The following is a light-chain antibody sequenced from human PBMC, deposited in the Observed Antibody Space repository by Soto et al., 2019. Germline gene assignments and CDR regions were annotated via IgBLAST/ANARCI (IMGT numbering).Light chain of an antibody. CDR1: QSVLYSSNNKNY. CDR2: WAS. J-gene: IGKJ1*01. Sequence: DIVMTQSPDSLAVSLGERATINCKSSQSVLYSSNNKNYLAWYQQKPGQPPKLLIYWASTRESGFPDRFSGSGSGTDFTLNISTLQAEDVAVYYCQQYYSTLWTFGQGTKVEIK. V-gene: IGKV4-1*01. CDR3: QQYYSTLWT.